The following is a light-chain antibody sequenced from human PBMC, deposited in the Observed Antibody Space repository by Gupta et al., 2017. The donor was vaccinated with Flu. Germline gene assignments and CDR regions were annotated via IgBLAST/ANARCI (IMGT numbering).Light chain of an antibody. CDR2: DVS. CDR1: SSDVGGYNY. CDR3: CSYAGSYTWV. Sequence: HSALTQPRSVSGSPGQSVTISCTGTSSDVGGYNYVYWYQQHPGKAPKLMIYDVSKRPAGVPDRFSGSKSGNTASLTISGVQAEDEADYYCCSYAGSYTWVFGGGTKLTVL. V-gene: IGLV2-11*01. J-gene: IGLJ3*02.